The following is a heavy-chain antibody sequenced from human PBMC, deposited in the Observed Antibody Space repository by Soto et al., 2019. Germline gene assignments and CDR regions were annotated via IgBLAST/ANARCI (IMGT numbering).Heavy chain of an antibody. Sequence: QVQLVESGGGLVKPGGSLRLSCAASGFTFSDYYMSWILQAPGKGLEWISYISSNSNYKNHADSVRGRFTISRDNAKNSLYLKMNGLRDEDTAVYYCARATGYYHTSGSDSWGQGTLVTVSS. CDR1: GFTFSDYY. V-gene: IGHV3-11*06. J-gene: IGHJ4*02. CDR3: ARATGYYHTSGSDS. CDR2: ISSNSNYK. D-gene: IGHD3-22*01.